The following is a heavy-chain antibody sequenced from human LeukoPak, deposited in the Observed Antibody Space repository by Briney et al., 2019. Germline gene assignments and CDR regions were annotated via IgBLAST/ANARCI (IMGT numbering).Heavy chain of an antibody. D-gene: IGHD3-10*01. V-gene: IGHV3-11*01. J-gene: IGHJ6*02. CDR3: AKGRNSYDSGRCHNPNCYYGMDV. CDR2: ISSSGSTI. Sequence: GGSLRLSCAASGFTFSDYYMSWIRQAPGKGLEWVSYISSSGSTIYYADSVRGRFTISRDNSKNTLYLEMSSLRVEDTAVYHCAKGRNSYDSGRCHNPNCYYGMDVWGQGTTVIVSS. CDR1: GFTFSDYY.